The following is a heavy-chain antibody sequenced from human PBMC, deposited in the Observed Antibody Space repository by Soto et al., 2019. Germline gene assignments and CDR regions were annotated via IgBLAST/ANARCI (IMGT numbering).Heavy chain of an antibody. CDR3: ARDLRDSSSWYDGWGHYGEPQNWFDP. CDR2: INAGNGNT. Sequence: QVQLVQSGAEVKKPGASVKVSCKASGYTFTSYAMHWVRQAPGQRLEWMGWINAGNGNTKYSQKFQGRVTITRDTSASTAYMELSSLRSEDTAVYYCARDLRDSSSWYDGWGHYGEPQNWFDPWGQGTLVTVSS. J-gene: IGHJ5*02. V-gene: IGHV1-3*01. D-gene: IGHD6-13*01. CDR1: GYTFTSYA.